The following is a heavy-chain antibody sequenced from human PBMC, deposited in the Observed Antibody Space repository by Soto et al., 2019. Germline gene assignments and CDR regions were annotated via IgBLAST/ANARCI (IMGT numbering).Heavy chain of an antibody. CDR3: ARVGSYSGYDSHLDY. Sequence: GGSLKLSCAASGFTFSDYYMSWIRQAPGKGLEWLSSLSSSSTNIYYADSVKGRFTISRDNAKNSLYLQMNSLRAEDTAVYYCARVGSYSGYDSHLDYWGQGTLVTVSS. CDR1: GFTFSDYY. V-gene: IGHV3-11*04. J-gene: IGHJ4*02. D-gene: IGHD5-12*01. CDR2: LSSSSTNI.